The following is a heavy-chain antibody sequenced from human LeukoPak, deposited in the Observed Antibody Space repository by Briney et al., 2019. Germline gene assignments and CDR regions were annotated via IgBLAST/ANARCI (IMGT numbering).Heavy chain of an antibody. Sequence: PSETLSLTCTVSGGSVSSGGYYWSWIRQPPGKGLEWIGFIYYSGSTNYNPSLKIRVTISIDTSNNHFSLKLSSVTAADTAVYYCAVFRGSGSYFDYWGQGTLVTVSS. CDR2: IYYSGST. D-gene: IGHD3-10*01. V-gene: IGHV4-61*03. CDR1: GGSVSSGGYY. J-gene: IGHJ4*02. CDR3: AVFRGSGSYFDY.